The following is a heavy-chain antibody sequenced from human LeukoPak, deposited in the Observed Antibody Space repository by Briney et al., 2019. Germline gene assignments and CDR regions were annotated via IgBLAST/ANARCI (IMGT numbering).Heavy chain of an antibody. V-gene: IGHV4-59*01. CDR3: ARDSTMVSIVPDDAFDI. J-gene: IGHJ3*02. D-gene: IGHD3-3*01. Sequence: PSETLSLTCTVSGGSISSYYWSWIRQPPGKGLEWIGYIYYSGSTNYNPSLKSRATISVDTSKNQFSLKLSSVTAADTAVYYCARDSTMVSIVPDDAFDIWGQGTMVTVSS. CDR2: IYYSGST. CDR1: GGSISSYY.